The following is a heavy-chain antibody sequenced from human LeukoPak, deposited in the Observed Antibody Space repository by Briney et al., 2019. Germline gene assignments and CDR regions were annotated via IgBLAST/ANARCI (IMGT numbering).Heavy chain of an antibody. CDR2: IIPIFGTA. CDR1: GGTFSSYA. Sequence: SVKVSCKASGGTFSSYAISWVRQAPGQGLEWMGRIIPIFGTANYAQKFQGRVTITTDESTSTAYMELSSLRSEDTAVYYCARVLRNYYDNWFDPWGQETLVTVSS. V-gene: IGHV1-69*05. J-gene: IGHJ5*02. CDR3: ARVLRNYYDNWFDP. D-gene: IGHD3-10*01.